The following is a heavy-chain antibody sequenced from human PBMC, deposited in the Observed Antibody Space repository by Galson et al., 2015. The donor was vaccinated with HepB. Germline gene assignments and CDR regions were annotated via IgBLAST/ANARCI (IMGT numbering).Heavy chain of an antibody. CDR1: GFTFTSSA. V-gene: IGHV1-58*01. J-gene: IGHJ4*02. D-gene: IGHD3-22*01. CDR3: AALGGSYDSSGYFDY. Sequence: SVKVSCKASGFTFTSSAVQWVRQARGQRLEWIGWIVVGSGNTNYAQKFQERVTITRDMSTSTAYMELSSLRSEDTAVYYCAALGGSYDSSGYFDYWGQGTLVTVSS. CDR2: IVVGSGNT.